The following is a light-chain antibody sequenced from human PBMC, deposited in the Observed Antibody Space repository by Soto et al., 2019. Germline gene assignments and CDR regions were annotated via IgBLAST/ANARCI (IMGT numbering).Light chain of an antibody. J-gene: IGKJ1*01. CDR2: DTS. V-gene: IGKV3D-15*01. CDR3: QQYNNWPRT. CDR1: QFLSSY. Sequence: ELLLTQSPATLCLSPGERSTLSCRASQFLSSYLAWYQQQPGQPPRLLIYDTSNRAAGVPARFSGSRSGTEFTLTISSLQSEDFAVYYCQQYNNWPRTFGQGSKV.